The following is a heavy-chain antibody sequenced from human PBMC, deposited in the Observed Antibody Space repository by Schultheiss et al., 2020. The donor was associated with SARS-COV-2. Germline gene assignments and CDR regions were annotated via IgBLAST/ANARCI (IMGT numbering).Heavy chain of an antibody. V-gene: IGHV3-9*01. CDR2: ISWNSGSI. CDR1: GFTFGDYA. Sequence: GGSLRLSCTASGFTFGDYAMSWVRQAPGKGLVWVSGISWNSGSIGYADSVKGRFTISRDNSKNTLYLQMSSLRAEDTAVYYCVKSFGSGYYSADYWGQGTLVTVSS. D-gene: IGHD3-22*01. CDR3: VKSFGSGYYSADY. J-gene: IGHJ4*02.